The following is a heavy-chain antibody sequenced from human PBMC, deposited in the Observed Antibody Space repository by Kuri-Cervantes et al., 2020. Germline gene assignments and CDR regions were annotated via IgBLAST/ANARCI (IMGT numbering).Heavy chain of an antibody. CDR3: ASSYFWSGYYHPGPKPDDYYYYGMDV. D-gene: IGHD3-3*01. CDR1: GFTVSSNY. CDR2: IYSGGST. Sequence: GESLKISCAASGFTVSSNYMSWVRQAPGKGLEWGSVIYSGGSTYYADSVKGRFTISRDNSKNTLYLQMNSLRAEDTAVYYCASSYFWSGYYHPGPKPDDYYYYGMDVWGQGTTVTVSS. V-gene: IGHV3-66*01. J-gene: IGHJ6*02.